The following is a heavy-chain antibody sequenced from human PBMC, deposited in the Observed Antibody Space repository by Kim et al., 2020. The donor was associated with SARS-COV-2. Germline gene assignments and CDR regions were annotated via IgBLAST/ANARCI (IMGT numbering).Heavy chain of an antibody. J-gene: IGHJ6*02. CDR1: GGTFSSYA. V-gene: IGHV1-69*13. CDR2: IIPIFGTA. CDR3: ARDLAMVRGVPYYYGMDV. Sequence: SVKVSCKASGGTFSSYAISWVRQAPGQGLEWMGGIIPIFGTANYAQKFQGRVTITADESTSTAYMELSSLRSEDTAVYYCARDLAMVRGVPYYYGMDVWGQGTTVTVSS. D-gene: IGHD3-10*01.